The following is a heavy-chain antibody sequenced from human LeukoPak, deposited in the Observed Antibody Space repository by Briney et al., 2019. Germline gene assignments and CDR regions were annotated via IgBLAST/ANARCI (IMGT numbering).Heavy chain of an antibody. V-gene: IGHV4-34*01. CDR3: AGCASCFGLSLAP. CDR2: INHSGST. D-gene: IGHD2-2*01. J-gene: IGHJ5*02. Sequence: WETLSLTCAVYGWSFSGYYWSWIRQPPGKGLEWIGEINHSGSTNYNPALKSRVTISVDTSKHQFSLQMSSVTAADTAVYYCAGCASCFGLSLAPWGQGTLVTVSS. CDR1: GWSFSGYY.